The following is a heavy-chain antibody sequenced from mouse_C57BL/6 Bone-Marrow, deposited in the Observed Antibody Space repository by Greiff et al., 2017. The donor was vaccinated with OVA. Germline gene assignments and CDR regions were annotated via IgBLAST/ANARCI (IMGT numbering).Heavy chain of an antibody. J-gene: IGHJ2*01. D-gene: IGHD1-1*01. V-gene: IGHV5-4*03. CDR3: ATYYYGSN. CDR1: GFTFSSYA. CDR2: ISDGGSYT. Sequence: DVKLVESGGGLVKPGGSLKLSCAASGFTFSSYAMSWVRQTPEKRLEWVATISDGGSYTYYPDNVKGRFTISRDNAKNNLYLQMSHLKSEDTARYYGATYYYGSNWGQGTTLTVSS.